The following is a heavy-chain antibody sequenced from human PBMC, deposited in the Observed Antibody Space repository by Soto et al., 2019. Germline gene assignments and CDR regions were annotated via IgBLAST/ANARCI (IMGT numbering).Heavy chain of an antibody. CDR1: GFTFSSYA. J-gene: IGHJ4*02. CDR3: AKGISGYNAPLDH. D-gene: IGHD1-20*01. V-gene: IGHV3-23*01. Sequence: EVQLLESGGGLVQPGGSLRLSCAASGFTFSSYAMNWVRQAPGKGLEWVSVISGSGGSTYYADSVKGRFTISRDNSKNTLYGQMNSLRAEETAGYYCAKGISGYNAPLDHWGQGTRVTVSS. CDR2: ISGSGGST.